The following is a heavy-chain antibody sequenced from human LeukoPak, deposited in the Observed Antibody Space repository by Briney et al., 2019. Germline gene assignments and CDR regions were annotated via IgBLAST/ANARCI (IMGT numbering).Heavy chain of an antibody. CDR3: ARGRATTYYDYVWGSDRPFDD. D-gene: IGHD3-16*02. Sequence: GASVKVSCKASGYTFTSYGISWVRQAPGQGLEWMGWTSAYNGNTNYAQKLQGRGTMTTDTSTSTAYMELRSLRSDDTAVYYCARGRATTYYDYVWGSDRPFDDWGQGTLVSVSS. CDR2: TSAYNGNT. J-gene: IGHJ4*02. CDR1: GYTFTSYG. V-gene: IGHV1-18*01.